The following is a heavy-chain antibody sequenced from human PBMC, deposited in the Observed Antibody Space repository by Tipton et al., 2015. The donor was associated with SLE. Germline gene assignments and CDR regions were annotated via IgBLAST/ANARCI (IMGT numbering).Heavy chain of an antibody. V-gene: IGHV4-39*07. Sequence: TLSLTCTVSGGSISSYYWGWIRQPPGKGLEWIGSIYHSGSTYYNPSLKSRVTISVDTSKNQFSLKLSSVTAADTAVYYCASEHSGWLDYWGQGTLVAVSS. CDR3: ASEHSGWLDY. D-gene: IGHD6-19*01. CDR1: GGSISSYY. CDR2: IYHSGST. J-gene: IGHJ4*02.